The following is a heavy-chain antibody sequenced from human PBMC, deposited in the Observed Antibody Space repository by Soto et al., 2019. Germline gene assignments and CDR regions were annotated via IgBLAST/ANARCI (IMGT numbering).Heavy chain of an antibody. V-gene: IGHV1-69*13. CDR1: GGTFSSYA. J-gene: IGHJ4*02. Sequence: SVKVSCKASGGTFSSYAISWVRQAPGQGLEWMGGIIPIFGTANYAQKFQGRVTITADESTSTAYMELSSLRSEDTAVYHCASTQPTYYYDSSGYYPFDYWGQGTLVTVSS. CDR3: ASTQPTYYYDSSGYYPFDY. CDR2: IIPIFGTA. D-gene: IGHD3-22*01.